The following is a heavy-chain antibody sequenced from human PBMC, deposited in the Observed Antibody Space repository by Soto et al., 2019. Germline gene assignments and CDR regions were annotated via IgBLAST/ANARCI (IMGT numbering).Heavy chain of an antibody. J-gene: IGHJ6*02. CDR1: GGSFSGYY. D-gene: IGHD6-6*01. CDR3: ARGPLSIAARYYYYYGMDV. CDR2: INHSGST. V-gene: IGHV4-34*01. Sequence: KASETLSLTCAVYGGSFSGYYWSWIRQPPGKGLEWIGEINHSGSTNYNPSLKSRVTISVDTSKNQFSLKLSSVTAADTAVYYCARGPLSIAARYYYYYGMDVWGQGTTVTVSS.